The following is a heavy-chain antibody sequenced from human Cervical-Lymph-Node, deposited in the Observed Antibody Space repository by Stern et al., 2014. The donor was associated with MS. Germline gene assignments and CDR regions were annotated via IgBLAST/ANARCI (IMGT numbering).Heavy chain of an antibody. J-gene: IGHJ4*02. CDR3: ARGADYSDY. CDR1: GYTFSSYG. D-gene: IGHD5-12*01. V-gene: IGHV1-18*01. CDR2: ISTKNGNT. Sequence: QMQLVQSGGEVKQPGASVKVSCKTSGYTFSSYGISWVRQASGQGLEWMGWISTKNGNTNYGKKDQGRVTMNTDTSTNTACMELRSLRSDDTAVYYCARGADYSDYWGQGTLVTVSS.